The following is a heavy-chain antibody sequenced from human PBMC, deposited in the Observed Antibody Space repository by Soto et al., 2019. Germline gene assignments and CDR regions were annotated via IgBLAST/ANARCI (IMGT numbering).Heavy chain of an antibody. CDR3: ARECGFLSEAFDF. J-gene: IGHJ4*01. CDR1: GDSVSSNRAT. Sequence: SQTLSLTCVISGDSVSSNRATWSWIRQSPSRGLEWLGRTYYRSRWYNDYAPSVKSRITINPDTSKNRFFLQLSSVTPEDTAVYYGARECGFLSEAFDFLGRGTVVTVSS. D-gene: IGHD1-26*01. CDR2: TYYRSRWYN. V-gene: IGHV6-1*01.